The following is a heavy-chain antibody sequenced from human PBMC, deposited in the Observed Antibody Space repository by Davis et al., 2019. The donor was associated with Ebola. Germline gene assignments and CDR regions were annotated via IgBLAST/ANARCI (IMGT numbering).Heavy chain of an antibody. CDR1: GYTFTNYY. CDR3: TTPGGQDSGYDVFDI. J-gene: IGHJ3*02. Sequence: AASVKVSCKASGYTFTNYYMHWVRQAPGQGLEWMGMINPNDGRTIYAQKFQGRVTMTRDTSISTAYMDLSSLRSEDTALYYCTTPGGQDSGYDVFDIWGQGTMVTVSS. V-gene: IGHV1-46*03. CDR2: INPNDGRT. D-gene: IGHD5-12*01.